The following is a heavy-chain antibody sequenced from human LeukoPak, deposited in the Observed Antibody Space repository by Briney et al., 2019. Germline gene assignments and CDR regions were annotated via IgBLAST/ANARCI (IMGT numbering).Heavy chain of an antibody. CDR3: AGNVQLERAFDY. J-gene: IGHJ4*02. CDR1: GFIFSTYN. Sequence: GGSLRLSCAASGFIFSTYNMAWVRQAPGKGLEWVSSITSRSSYIYYVDSVKGRFTISRDNAKNSLYLQMNSLRAEDTAVYYCAGNVQLERAFDYWGQGTLVTVSS. CDR2: ITSRSSYI. D-gene: IGHD1-1*01. V-gene: IGHV3-21*01.